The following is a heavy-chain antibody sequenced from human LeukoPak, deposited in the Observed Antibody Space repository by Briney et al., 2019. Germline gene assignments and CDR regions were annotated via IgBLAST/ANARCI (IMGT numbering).Heavy chain of an antibody. CDR1: GGSISSGSYY. CDR2: IYTSGST. V-gene: IGHV4-61*02. D-gene: IGHD2-2*01. CDR3: ARDLRGWVPASDYYYMDV. J-gene: IGHJ6*03. Sequence: SQTLSLTCTVSGGSISSGSYYWSWIRQPAGKGLEWIGRIYTSGSTNYNPSLNSRVTISVDTSKNQFSLKLSSVTAADTAVYYCARDLRGWVPASDYYYMDVWGEGTTVTVSS.